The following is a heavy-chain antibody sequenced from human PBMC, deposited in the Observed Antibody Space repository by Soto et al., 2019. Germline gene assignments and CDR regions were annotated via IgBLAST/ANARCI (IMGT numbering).Heavy chain of an antibody. CDR1: AFSFSSYS. CDR2: ISSSSSYI. Sequence: GGSQILSCAPAAFSFSSYSRNCVRQAAGKGLEWVSSISSSSSYIYYADSVKGRFTISRDNAKNSLYLQMNSLRAEDTAVYYCARDMEYQLHYYYYYYMDVWGKGTTVTVSS. V-gene: IGHV3-21*01. CDR3: ARDMEYQLHYYYYYYMDV. J-gene: IGHJ6*03. D-gene: IGHD2-2*01.